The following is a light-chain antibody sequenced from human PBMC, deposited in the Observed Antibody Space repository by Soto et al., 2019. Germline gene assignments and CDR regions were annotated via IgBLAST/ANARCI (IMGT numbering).Light chain of an antibody. Sequence: ETVLTQSPGTLSLSPGERATLSCRASQSVRSRYLAWYQQKPGQAPRLLISGASSRATGIPDRFSGSGSGTDFTLTVSRLEPEDFAVYYCQQYGSSITFGQGTRLEIK. V-gene: IGKV3-20*01. CDR2: GAS. CDR3: QQYGSSIT. J-gene: IGKJ5*01. CDR1: QSVRSRY.